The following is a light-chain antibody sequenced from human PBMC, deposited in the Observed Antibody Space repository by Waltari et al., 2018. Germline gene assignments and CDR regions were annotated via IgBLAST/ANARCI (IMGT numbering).Light chain of an antibody. J-gene: IGLJ3*02. V-gene: IGLV1-47*01. CDR1: SSNIGSNY. CDR2: RNN. Sequence: QSVLTQPPSASGTPGQRVTISCSGSSSNIGSNYVYWYQKLPGTAPKLIIYRNNQRPSGVPDRFSGSKSGTSASLAISGLRSEDEADYYCAAWDDSLSGRVFGGGTK. CDR3: AAWDDSLSGRV.